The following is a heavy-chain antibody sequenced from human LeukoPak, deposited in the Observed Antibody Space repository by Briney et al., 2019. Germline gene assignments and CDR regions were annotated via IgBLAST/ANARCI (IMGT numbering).Heavy chain of an antibody. CDR2: IYYSGST. D-gene: IGHD1-20*01. CDR1: GGSISSYY. J-gene: IGHJ4*02. Sequence: SETLSLTCTVSGGSISSYYWSWIRQPPGKGLEWIGYIYYSGSTNYNPSLKSRVTISVDTSKNQFSLKLSSVTAADTAVYYRARLTLYNWNANFDYWGQGTLVTVSS. CDR3: ARLTLYNWNANFDY. V-gene: IGHV4-59*08.